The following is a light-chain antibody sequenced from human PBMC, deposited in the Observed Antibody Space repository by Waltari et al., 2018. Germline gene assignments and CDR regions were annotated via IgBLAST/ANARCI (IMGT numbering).Light chain of an antibody. CDR3: SCRENTGFHWV. CDR2: GQN. Sequence: SSELTQDPAVSVALGQTVRITCQGDSLKSYYANWHQQKPGQAPILLVFGQNNRPSGIPDRCSGSTSGDTASLTITGARAEDDADYYCSCRENTGFHWVFGGGTKLTVL. V-gene: IGLV3-19*01. J-gene: IGLJ3*02. CDR1: SLKSYY.